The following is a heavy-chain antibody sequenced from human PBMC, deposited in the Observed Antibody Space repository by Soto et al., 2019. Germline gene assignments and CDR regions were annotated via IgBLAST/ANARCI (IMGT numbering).Heavy chain of an antibody. J-gene: IGHJ4*02. Sequence: NPSETLSLTCTVSGDSISAYSWSWVRQPPGKGLEWIGNIHYNGNTKYNPSLKSRVSMSVDTSKNQFSLRLISVTAADTAKYFCARRYGWNFDYWGQGTLVTVSS. CDR1: GDSISAYS. D-gene: IGHD3-10*01. V-gene: IGHV4-59*01. CDR2: IHYNGNT. CDR3: ARRYGWNFDY.